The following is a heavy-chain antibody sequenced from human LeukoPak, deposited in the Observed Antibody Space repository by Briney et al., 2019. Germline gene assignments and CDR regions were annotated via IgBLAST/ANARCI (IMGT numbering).Heavy chain of an antibody. CDR3: ARLVAAGGSGSFDR. Sequence: ASVKVSCKASGYTFTTYAMNWVRQAPGQGLEWMGWINTYTGNPTYAQDFTGRFVFSLDTSVSTAYRQIYSLKAEDTAVYYCARLVAAGGSGSFDRWGQGTLVTVSS. CDR2: INTYTGNP. D-gene: IGHD6-13*01. V-gene: IGHV7-4-1*01. CDR1: GYTFTTYA. J-gene: IGHJ5*02.